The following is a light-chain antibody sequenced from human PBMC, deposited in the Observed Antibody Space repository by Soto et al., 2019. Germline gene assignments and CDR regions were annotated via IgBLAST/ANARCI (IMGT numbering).Light chain of an antibody. CDR1: SIDVGGYDY. CDR3: SSYSISTAYL. Sequence: QSVLTQPASVSGSPGQSITISCTGTSIDVGGYDYVSWYQLHPGKAPKLMVFEVSNRPSGVSYRFSGSKSGNTASLAISGLQAEDEADYFCSSYSISTAYLFGTGTKV. J-gene: IGLJ1*01. V-gene: IGLV2-14*01. CDR2: EVS.